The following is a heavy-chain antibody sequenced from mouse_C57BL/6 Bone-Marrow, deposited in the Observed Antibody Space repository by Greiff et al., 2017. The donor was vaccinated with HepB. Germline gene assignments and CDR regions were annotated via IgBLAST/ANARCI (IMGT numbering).Heavy chain of an antibody. CDR1: GYTFTNYW. CDR2: IYPGGGYT. Sequence: QVQLKESGAELVRPGTSVKMSCKASGYTFTNYWIGWAKQRPGHGLEWIGDIYPGGGYTNYNEKFKGKATLTADKSSSTAYMQFSSLTSEDSAIYYCARTAQATHYFDYWGQGTTLTVSS. CDR3: ARTAQATHYFDY. D-gene: IGHD3-2*02. V-gene: IGHV1-63*01. J-gene: IGHJ2*01.